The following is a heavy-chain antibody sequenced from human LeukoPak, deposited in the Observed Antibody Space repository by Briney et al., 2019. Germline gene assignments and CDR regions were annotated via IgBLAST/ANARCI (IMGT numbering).Heavy chain of an antibody. J-gene: IGHJ4*02. CDR1: GGSISSSNW. Sequence: SETLSFTCAVSGGSISSSNWWSWVRQPPGKGLEWIGEIYHSGSTNYNPSLKSRVTISVDKSKNQFSLKLSSVTAADTAVYYCARGRVVRGVITRSYYFDYWGQGTLVTVSS. CDR3: ARGRVVRGVITRSYYFDY. V-gene: IGHV4-4*02. CDR2: IYHSGST. D-gene: IGHD3-10*01.